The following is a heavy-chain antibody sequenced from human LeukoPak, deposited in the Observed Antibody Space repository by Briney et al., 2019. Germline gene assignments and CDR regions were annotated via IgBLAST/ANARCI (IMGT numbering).Heavy chain of an antibody. CDR3: AREIVGVPFFEY. CDR1: GGSISYYY. D-gene: IGHD1-26*01. V-gene: IGHV4-4*07. Sequence: SETLSLTCTVSGGSISYYYWSWIRQPAGKGLEWIGRIYTSDSTNYNPFLKSRVTMSVDTSKKQFSLKLSSVTAADTAVYYCAREIVGVPFFEYWGQGALVTVSS. CDR2: IYTSDST. J-gene: IGHJ4*02.